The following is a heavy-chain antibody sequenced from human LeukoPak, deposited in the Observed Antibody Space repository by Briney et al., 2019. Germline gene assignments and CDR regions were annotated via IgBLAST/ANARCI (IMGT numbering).Heavy chain of an antibody. CDR2: IHYSGST. J-gene: IGHJ5*02. D-gene: IGHD4-17*01. CDR3: ARDKGDYGDYYWFDP. V-gene: IGHV4-39*07. CDR1: GGSISSSSYY. Sequence: SETLSLTCTISGGSISSSSYYWGWIRQPPGKGLEWIGYIHYSGSTYYNPSLKSRVTISVDTSKNQFSLKLSSVTAADTAVYYCARDKGDYGDYYWFDPWGQGTLVTVSS.